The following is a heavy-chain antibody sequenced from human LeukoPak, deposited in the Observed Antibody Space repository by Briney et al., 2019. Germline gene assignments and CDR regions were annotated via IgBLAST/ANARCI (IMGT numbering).Heavy chain of an antibody. CDR2: SNWHGGST. CDR3: ARGPLRFLEWLFSFDP. CDR1: GFTLDDYG. D-gene: IGHD3-3*01. V-gene: IGHV3-20*04. Sequence: GSLRLSCAAPGFTLDDYGMSRVRQAPGKGLEWVSGSNWHGGSTGYADSVKGRFTISRDNAKNSLCLQMNSLRAEDTALYYCARGPLRFLEWLFSFDPWGQGTLVTVSS. J-gene: IGHJ5*02.